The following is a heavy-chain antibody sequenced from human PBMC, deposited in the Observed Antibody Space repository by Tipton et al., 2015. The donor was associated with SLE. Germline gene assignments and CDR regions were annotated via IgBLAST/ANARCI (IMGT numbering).Heavy chain of an antibody. CDR2: GFAGGLT. J-gene: IGHJ3*02. V-gene: IGHV4-61*02. Sequence: TLSLTCTVSGGSISTSTYFWNWIRQPAGKGLEWIGRGFAGGLTDYNPSLKTRVTMSVDTSKRQFSLNLRSVTAADTAVYYCVRELDTFDIWGQGTMVTVSS. CDR3: VRELDTFDI. CDR1: GGSISTSTYF.